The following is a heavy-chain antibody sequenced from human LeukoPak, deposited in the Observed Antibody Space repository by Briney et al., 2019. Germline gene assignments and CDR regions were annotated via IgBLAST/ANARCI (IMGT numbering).Heavy chain of an antibody. V-gene: IGHV3-53*01. CDR3: ANSLGGLTPFHFDY. Sequence: AGGSLRLSCAASGFTVSSNYMSWVRQAPGKGLEWVSVIYSGGSTYYADSVKGRFTISRDNSKNTLYLQMNSLRAEDTAVYYCANSLGGLTPFHFDYWGQGTLVTVSS. CDR1: GFTVSSNY. J-gene: IGHJ4*02. CDR2: IYSGGST. D-gene: IGHD3-16*01.